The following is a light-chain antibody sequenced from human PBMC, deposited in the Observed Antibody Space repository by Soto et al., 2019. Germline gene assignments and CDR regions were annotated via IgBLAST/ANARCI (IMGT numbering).Light chain of an antibody. V-gene: IGKV1-5*03. Sequence: DIQLTHSPSTLSGSVGDRVTLTCRASQTISSWLAWYQQKPGKAPKLLIYKASTLKSGVPSRFSGSGSGTDFTLTISSLQPEDFATYYCQQLHDYPITFGQGTRLEI. CDR3: QQLHDYPIT. CDR1: QTISSW. CDR2: KAS. J-gene: IGKJ5*01.